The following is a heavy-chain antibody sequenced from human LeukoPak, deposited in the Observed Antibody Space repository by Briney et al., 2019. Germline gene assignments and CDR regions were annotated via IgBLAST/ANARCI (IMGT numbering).Heavy chain of an antibody. V-gene: IGHV4-4*09. CDR3: ARTYSTSSNFDY. J-gene: IGHJ4*02. CDR2: IYSSGST. CDR1: GGSISSYY. Sequence: SETLSLTCTVSGGSISSYYRSWIRQPPGKGLEWIGYIYSSGSTNYNPSLKSRVTISVDTSKEQFSLKLSSVTAADTALYYCARTYSTSSNFDYWGQGTLVTVSS. D-gene: IGHD2-2*01.